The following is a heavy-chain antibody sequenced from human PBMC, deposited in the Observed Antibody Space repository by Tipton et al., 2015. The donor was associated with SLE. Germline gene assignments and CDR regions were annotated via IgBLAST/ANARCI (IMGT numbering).Heavy chain of an antibody. J-gene: IGHJ5*02. Sequence: TLSLTCTVSGGSISSYSWSWIRQPPGKGLEYIGYIYSSGSTNYNPSLKSRVTISLDTSKNQFSLKLSSVTAADTAVYYCARGGPSSKWLDPWGRGTQVTVSS. CDR1: GGSISSYS. CDR2: IYSSGST. V-gene: IGHV4-59*01. CDR3: ARGGPSSKWLDP. D-gene: IGHD6-6*01.